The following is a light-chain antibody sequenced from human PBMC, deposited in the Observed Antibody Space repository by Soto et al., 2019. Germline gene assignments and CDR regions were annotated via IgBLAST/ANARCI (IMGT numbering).Light chain of an antibody. Sequence: QSVLTQPPSVSGSPGQSVAISCTGTSSDVGSYNRVSWYQQPPGTAPKLKIYDVSNRPSGVPDRFSGSKSGNTASLTISGPQAEDEADYYCSSFTTSSTYVFGTGTKVTVL. J-gene: IGLJ1*01. CDR3: SSFTTSSTYV. V-gene: IGLV2-18*02. CDR2: DVS. CDR1: SSDVGSYNR.